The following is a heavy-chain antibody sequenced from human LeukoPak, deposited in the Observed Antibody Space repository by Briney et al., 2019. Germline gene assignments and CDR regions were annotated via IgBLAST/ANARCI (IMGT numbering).Heavy chain of an antibody. J-gene: IGHJ6*02. D-gene: IGHD2-2*01. V-gene: IGHV3-23*01. CDR1: GFTFSTYD. CDR2: ISGSGGTT. Sequence: GGSLRLSCAASGFTFSTYDMMWVRQTPDSGLEWVSIISGSGGTTYYADSVKGRFTISRDNSKNTLYLQMNSLRAEDTAVYYCARDSCSSTSCSPYYYYGMDVWGQGTTVTVSS. CDR3: ARDSCSSTSCSPYYYYGMDV.